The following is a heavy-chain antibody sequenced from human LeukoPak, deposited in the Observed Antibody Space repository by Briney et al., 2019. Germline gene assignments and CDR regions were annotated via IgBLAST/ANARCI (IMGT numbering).Heavy chain of an antibody. CDR3: ARNPTSKTMSRDSFDI. CDR1: GGSFSGYY. J-gene: IGHJ3*02. Sequence: SETLSLTCAVYGGSFSGYYWSWIRQPPGKGLEWIGEINHSGSTNYNPSLKSRVTISVDTPKNQFSLRLTSVTAADTAVYYCARNPTSKTMSRDSFDIWGQGTFVTVSS. V-gene: IGHV4-34*01. CDR2: INHSGST. D-gene: IGHD3-10*02.